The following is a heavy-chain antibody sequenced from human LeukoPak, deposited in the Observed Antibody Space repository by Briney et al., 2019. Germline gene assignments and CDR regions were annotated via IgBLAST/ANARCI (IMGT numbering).Heavy chain of an antibody. Sequence: SETLSLTCTGSGGSISSSSYYWGWIRQPPGKGLEWIGSIYYSGSTYYNPSLKSRVTISVDTSKNQFSLKLSSVTAADTAVYYCARAGHYYGSGSYYPAGDYYYGMDVWGQGTTVTVSS. CDR2: IYYSGST. CDR1: GGSISSSSYY. CDR3: ARAGHYYGSGSYYPAGDYYYGMDV. J-gene: IGHJ6*02. D-gene: IGHD3-10*01. V-gene: IGHV4-39*07.